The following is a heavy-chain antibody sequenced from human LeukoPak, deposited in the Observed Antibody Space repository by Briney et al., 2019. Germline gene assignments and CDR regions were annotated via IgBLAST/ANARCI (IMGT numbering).Heavy chain of an antibody. V-gene: IGHV1-18*01. J-gene: IGHJ4*02. CDR1: GYTFTSYG. Sequence: ASVKVSCKASGYTFTSYGISWVRQAPGQGLEWMGWISAYNGNTNYAQKLQGRVTMTTDTSTSTAYIELRSLRSDDTAVYYCARGAPRYCSSTSCYESHFDYWGQGTLVTVSS. D-gene: IGHD2-2*01. CDR2: ISAYNGNT. CDR3: ARGAPRYCSSTSCYESHFDY.